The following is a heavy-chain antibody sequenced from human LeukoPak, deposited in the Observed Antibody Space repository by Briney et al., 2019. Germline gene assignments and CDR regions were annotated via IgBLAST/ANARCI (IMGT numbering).Heavy chain of an antibody. Sequence: ASVKVSCKASGYTFTGYYMHWVRQAPGQGLEWMGWINLNSGGTNDAQKFQDRGTMTRDTSISIAYMELSRLRSDDTAVYYCARSPDILTGENFDYWGQGTLVTVSS. D-gene: IGHD3-9*01. J-gene: IGHJ4*02. CDR3: ARSPDILTGENFDY. V-gene: IGHV1-2*02. CDR1: GYTFTGYY. CDR2: INLNSGGT.